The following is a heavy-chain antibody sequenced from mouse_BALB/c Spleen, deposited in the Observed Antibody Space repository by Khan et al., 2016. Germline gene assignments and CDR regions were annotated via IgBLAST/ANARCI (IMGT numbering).Heavy chain of an antibody. CDR2: INPDSSTI. CDR1: GFDFSRYW. J-gene: IGHJ1*01. CDR3: ASTFWYFDV. Sequence: EVKLLESGGGLVQPGGSLKLSCAASGFDFSRYWMSWVRQAPGQGLEWIGEINPDSSTINYTPSLKDKFIISRDNAKNTLYLQMSKVRSEGTALYYCASTFWYFDVWGAGTTVTVSS. V-gene: IGHV4-1*02.